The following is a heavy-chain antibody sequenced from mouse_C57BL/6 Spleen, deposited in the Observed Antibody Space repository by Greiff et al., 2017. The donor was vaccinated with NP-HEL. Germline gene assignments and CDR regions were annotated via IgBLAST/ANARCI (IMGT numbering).Heavy chain of an antibody. CDR2: INPNNGGT. Sequence: EVQLQQSGPELVKPGASVKISCKASGYTFTDYYMNWVKQSHGKSLEWIGDINPNNGGTSYNQKFKGKATLTVDKSSSTAYMELRSLTSEDSAVYYCAPYYDGSRGYFDVWGTGTTVTVSS. J-gene: IGHJ1*03. CDR3: APYYDGSRGYFDV. V-gene: IGHV1-26*01. D-gene: IGHD1-1*01. CDR1: GYTFTDYY.